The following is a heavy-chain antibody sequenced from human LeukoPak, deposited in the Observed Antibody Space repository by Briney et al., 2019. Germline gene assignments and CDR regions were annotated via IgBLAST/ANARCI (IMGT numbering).Heavy chain of an antibody. D-gene: IGHD6-19*01. V-gene: IGHV3-23*01. Sequence: GGSLRLPCAASGFSFSTYAMSWVRQAPGKGLEWVSAISGSGGGTYYADSVKGRFTISKDNSKNTLSLQMNSLRAEDTAVYYCARDRWYSSGWGFYAMDVWGQGTTVTVSS. CDR3: ARDRWYSSGWGFYAMDV. CDR2: ISGSGGGT. CDR1: GFSFSTYA. J-gene: IGHJ6*02.